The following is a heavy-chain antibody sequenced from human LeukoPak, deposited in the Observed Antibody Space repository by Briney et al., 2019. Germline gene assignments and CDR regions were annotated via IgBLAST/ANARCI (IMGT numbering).Heavy chain of an antibody. CDR1: GGSISSSSYY. CDR2: IYYSGST. V-gene: IGHV4-39*07. J-gene: IGHJ5*02. Sequence: PSETLSLTCTVSGGSISSSSYYWGWIRQPPGKGLEWIGSIYYSGSTYYNPSLKSRVTISVDTSKNQFSLKLSSVTAADTAVYYCAREFEAPGRLRGYCSSTSCHMSTRWFDPWGQGTLVTVSS. D-gene: IGHD2-2*02. CDR3: AREFEAPGRLRGYCSSTSCHMSTRWFDP.